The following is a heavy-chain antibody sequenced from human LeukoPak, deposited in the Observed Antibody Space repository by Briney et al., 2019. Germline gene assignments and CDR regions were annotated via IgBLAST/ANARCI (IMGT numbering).Heavy chain of an antibody. CDR2: IYYSGST. J-gene: IGHJ4*02. V-gene: IGHV4-59*01. CDR3: AGERGEEYSSGWYKRNYFDN. D-gene: IGHD6-19*01. Sequence: PSETLSLTCTVSGGSISSYYWSWIRQPPGKGLGWIGYIYYSGSTNYNPSLKSRVTISVDTSKNQFSLKLSSVTAADTAVYYCAGERGEEYSSGWYKRNYFDNWGQGIRVTVSS. CDR1: GGSISSYY.